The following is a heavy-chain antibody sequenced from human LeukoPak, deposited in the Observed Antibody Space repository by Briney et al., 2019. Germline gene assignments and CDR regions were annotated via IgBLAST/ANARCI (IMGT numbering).Heavy chain of an antibody. Sequence: ASVKVSCKASGYTFTSYGISWVRQAPGQGLEWMGWISAYNGNTNYAQKLQGRVTMTTDTSTSTAYMELRGLRSDDTAVYYCARKYCSSASCYIRWRFDPWGQGTLVTVSS. CDR3: ARKYCSSASCYIRWRFDP. J-gene: IGHJ5*02. D-gene: IGHD2-2*02. CDR1: GYTFTSYG. V-gene: IGHV1-18*01. CDR2: ISAYNGNT.